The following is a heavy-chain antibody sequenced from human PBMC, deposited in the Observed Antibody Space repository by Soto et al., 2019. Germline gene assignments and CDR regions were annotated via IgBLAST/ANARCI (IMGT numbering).Heavy chain of an antibody. D-gene: IGHD5-18*01. CDR1: GGTFSRSG. Sequence: VQLVQSGTEVKKPGASVKVSCKATGGTFSRSGFHWVRQAPGQGLEWMGMIVPSVDTTNYAQKFQARVTISADQFTSTVYMELRSLRSEDTAVYYCARCPQPPDTADPYAVDVWGQGTRVIVSS. V-gene: IGHV1-69*18. CDR3: ARCPQPPDTADPYAVDV. CDR2: IVPSVDTT. J-gene: IGHJ6*02.